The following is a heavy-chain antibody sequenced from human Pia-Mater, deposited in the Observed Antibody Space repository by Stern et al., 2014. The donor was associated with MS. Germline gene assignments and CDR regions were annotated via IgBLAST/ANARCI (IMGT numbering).Heavy chain of an antibody. J-gene: IGHJ4*02. CDR2: IYYSGST. CDR1: GCSITGYY. V-gene: IGHV4-59*01. D-gene: IGHD5-24*01. Sequence: QVQLQESGPGLVKPSETLSLTCTVSGCSITGYYWSWIRQPPGKGLEWIGYIYYSGSTNYNPSLKSRVTISVDTSKSQFSLKLSSVTAADTAVYYCARVDWLQYFFDYWGQGTLVTVSS. CDR3: ARVDWLQYFFDY.